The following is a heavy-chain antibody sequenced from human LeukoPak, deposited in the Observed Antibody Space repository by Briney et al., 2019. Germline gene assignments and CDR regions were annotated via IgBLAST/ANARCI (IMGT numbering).Heavy chain of an antibody. J-gene: IGHJ6*02. D-gene: IGHD6-13*01. Sequence: GGSLRLSCAASGFTFSSYAMSWVRQAPGKGLEWVSAISGSGGSTYYADSVKGRFTISRDNSKNTLYLQMNSLRAEDTAVYYCAKDNSSSWYPIRYYYYYGMDVWGQGTTVTVSS. CDR1: GFTFSSYA. CDR3: AKDNSSSWYPIRYYYYYGMDV. V-gene: IGHV3-23*01. CDR2: ISGSGGST.